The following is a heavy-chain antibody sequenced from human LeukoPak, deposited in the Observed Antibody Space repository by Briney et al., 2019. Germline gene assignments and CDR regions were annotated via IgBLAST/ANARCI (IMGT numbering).Heavy chain of an antibody. Sequence: PGGSLRLSCAASGFSFSTSSMHWVRRAPGRGLEWVGFISFDGGDHYYGDSVKGRVTISRDNSRNTLYLQMSSLRVEDTSIYYCAREWFGEFFWGQGTMVIVSS. D-gene: IGHD3-10*01. CDR3: AREWFGEFF. V-gene: IGHV3-30-3*01. J-gene: IGHJ3*01. CDR2: ISFDGGDH. CDR1: GFSFSTSS.